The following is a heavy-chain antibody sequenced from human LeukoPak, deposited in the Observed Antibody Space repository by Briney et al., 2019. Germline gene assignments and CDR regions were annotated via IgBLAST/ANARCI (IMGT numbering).Heavy chain of an antibody. D-gene: IGHD1/OR15-1a*01. CDR3: ARGGQGPITGTSQVLYNWFDP. CDR2: ISAYNGNT. V-gene: IGHV1-18*01. Sequence: ASVKVSCKASGYTFTSYGISWVRQAPGQGLEWMGWISAYNGNTNYAQKLQGRVTMTTDTSKSTAYMELRSLRSDDTAVYYCARGGQGPITGTSQVLYNWFDPWGQGTLVTVSS. J-gene: IGHJ5*02. CDR1: GYTFTSYG.